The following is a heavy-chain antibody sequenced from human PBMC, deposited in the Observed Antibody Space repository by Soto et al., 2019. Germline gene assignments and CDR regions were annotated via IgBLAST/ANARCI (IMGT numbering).Heavy chain of an antibody. CDR2: IIPLFGTA. CDR3: ARDLRAAGRPGMDV. D-gene: IGHD6-13*01. J-gene: IGHJ6*02. V-gene: IGHV1-69*01. CDR1: GGTFSSYA. Sequence: QVQLVQSGAEVKKPGSSVKVSCKASGGTFSSYAISWVRQAPGKGLGWMGGIIPLFGTANYAQNFQGRVTITADESTSPAYMELSSLRSEDTAVYYCARDLRAAGRPGMDVWGQGTTVTVSS.